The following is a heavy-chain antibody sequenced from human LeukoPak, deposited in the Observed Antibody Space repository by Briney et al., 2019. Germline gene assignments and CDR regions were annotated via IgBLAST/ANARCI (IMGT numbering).Heavy chain of an antibody. J-gene: IGHJ4*02. CDR1: GGSFSSSSYY. CDR3: AFTAEPVDPAFYY. Sequence: SETLSLTCTVSGGSFSSSSYYWGWLRQPPGKGVQWKGRICCSGSMHYMPSLKSRVTMSVDTSKNQYSLRLSSVTAADSAVYYGAFTAEPVDPAFYYWGQGTLLTVAS. CDR2: ICCSGSM. D-gene: IGHD1-26*01. V-gene: IGHV4-39*07.